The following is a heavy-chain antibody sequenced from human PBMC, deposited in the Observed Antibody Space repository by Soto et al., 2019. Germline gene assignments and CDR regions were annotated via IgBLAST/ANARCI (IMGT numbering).Heavy chain of an antibody. Sequence: ELVQSVPEAREPGTSVEVSCRASGFSFGDSAVQWVRQGRGQRLEWIGWIVVVNGNTNYAPRFEGRVILTRDASTSTSHMELTSLSSDDTAVYFCAVTDLPFRPLTERTENGMDVWFQGTTVTVAS. CDR1: GFSFGDSA. V-gene: IGHV1-58*01. D-gene: IGHD1-1*01. CDR3: AVTDLPFRPLTERTENGMDV. J-gene: IGHJ6*02. CDR2: IVVVNGNT.